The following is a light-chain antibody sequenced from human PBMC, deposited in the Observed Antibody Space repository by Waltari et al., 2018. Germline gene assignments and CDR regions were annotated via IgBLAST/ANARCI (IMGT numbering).Light chain of an antibody. V-gene: IGLV1-51*02. Sequence: QSVLTPPPSVSAAPGQKVTIPCSGSSSNIGNDYVSWYQQLPGTAPKLFIYENNKRPSGIPDRFSGSKSGTSATLGITGLQTGDEADYYCGTWDTSLSALIFGGGTKLTVL. CDR2: ENN. CDR1: SSNIGNDY. CDR3: GTWDTSLSALI. J-gene: IGLJ2*01.